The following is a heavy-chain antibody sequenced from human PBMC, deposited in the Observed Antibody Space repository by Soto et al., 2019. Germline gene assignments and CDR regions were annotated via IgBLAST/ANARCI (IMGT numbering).Heavy chain of an antibody. V-gene: IGHV1-69*01. CDR1: GGTFSSYA. Sequence: QVQLVQSGAEVKKPGSSVKVSCKASGGTFSSYAISWVRQAPGQGLEWMGGIIPIFGTANYAQKFQGRVTITADESTNTANMELSSLRSEDTAVNYFVVSRQEGGIAAAPGYYGMDVWGQGTTVTVSS. D-gene: IGHD6-13*01. CDR2: IIPIFGTA. J-gene: IGHJ6*02. CDR3: VVSRQEGGIAAAPGYYGMDV.